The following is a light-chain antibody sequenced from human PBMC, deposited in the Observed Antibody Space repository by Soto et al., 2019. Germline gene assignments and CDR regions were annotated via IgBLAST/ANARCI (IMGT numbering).Light chain of an antibody. J-gene: IGKJ4*01. Sequence: DLQMTQSPSSLSASVGDRVTITCQASQDIRNYLNWYQQKPGKAPNLLIYDASNLRAGVPSRFSGSGSGTEFTFTISGLQPEDIATYYCQHYDHLPPLSFGGGTKVEIK. V-gene: IGKV1-33*01. CDR2: DAS. CDR3: QHYDHLPPLS. CDR1: QDIRNY.